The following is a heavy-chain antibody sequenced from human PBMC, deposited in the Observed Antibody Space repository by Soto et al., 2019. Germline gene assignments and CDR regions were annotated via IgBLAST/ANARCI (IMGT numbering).Heavy chain of an antibody. D-gene: IGHD3-10*01. CDR1: GGSINSGGSN. CDR3: ARDSGESLRFFDY. Sequence: QVQLQESGPGLVNPSQTLSLTCTVSGGSINSGGSNWNWIRQRPGEGLEWIGYITYRGTTYSIPSLKGRVTMSVDTSKNQFSLKLSSLSAADTAVYYCARDSGESLRFFDYWGQGDPVTVSS. CDR2: ITYRGTT. V-gene: IGHV4-31*03. J-gene: IGHJ4*03.